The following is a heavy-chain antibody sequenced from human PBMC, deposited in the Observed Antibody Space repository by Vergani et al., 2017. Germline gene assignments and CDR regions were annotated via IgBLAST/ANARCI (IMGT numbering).Heavy chain of an antibody. V-gene: IGHV4-61*02. CDR1: GGSISSGSYY. CDR3: ARGRWLQSLDY. J-gene: IGHJ4*02. D-gene: IGHD5-24*01. CDR2: IYTSGST. Sequence: QVQLQESGPGLVKPSQTLSLTCTVSGGSISSGSYYWSWIRQPAGKGLDWIGRIYTSGSTNYNPSLKSRVTISVDTSKNQFSLKLSSVTAADTAVYYCARGRWLQSLDYWGQGTLVTVSS.